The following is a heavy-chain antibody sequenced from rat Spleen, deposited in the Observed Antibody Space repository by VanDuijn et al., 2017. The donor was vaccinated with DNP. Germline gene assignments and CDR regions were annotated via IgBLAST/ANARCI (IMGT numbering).Heavy chain of an antibody. CDR2: ISYSGGT. V-gene: IGHV3-1*01. CDR3: ARGDGSYYFDY. J-gene: IGHJ2*01. D-gene: IGHD1-12*02. CDR1: GYSITSSY. Sequence: EVQLQESGPGLVKPSQSLSLTCSVTGYSITSSYRWNWIRKFPGNKMEWMGYISYSGGTSSNPSLKSRISITRDTSKNQFFLQLNSITTEDTATYYCARGDGSYYFDYWGQGVMVTVSS.